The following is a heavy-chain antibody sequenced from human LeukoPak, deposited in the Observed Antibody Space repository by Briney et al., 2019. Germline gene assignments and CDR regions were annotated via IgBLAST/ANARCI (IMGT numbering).Heavy chain of an antibody. Sequence: ASVKVSCKASGGTFSSYAISWVRQAPGQGLEWMGWINPNSGGTNYAQKFQGRVTMTRDTSISTAYMELSRLRSDDTAVYYCARDGYSYGYFDYWGQGTLVTVSS. J-gene: IGHJ4*02. D-gene: IGHD5-18*01. V-gene: IGHV1-2*02. CDR2: INPNSGGT. CDR1: GGTFSSYA. CDR3: ARDGYSYGYFDY.